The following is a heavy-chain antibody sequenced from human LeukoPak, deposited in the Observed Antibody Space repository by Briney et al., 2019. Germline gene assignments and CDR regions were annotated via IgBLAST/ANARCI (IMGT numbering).Heavy chain of an antibody. CDR2: ISGSGGGT. Sequence: PGGSLRLSCAASGLTFSNYAMSWVRQAPGKGLEWVSAISGSGGGTYHAESVKGRFTISRDNSGDTLFLQMNSLRAEDTALYYCAKARGDRSSYGMDVWGQGTTVTVSS. J-gene: IGHJ6*02. CDR3: AKARGDRSSYGMDV. CDR1: GLTFSNYA. V-gene: IGHV3-23*01. D-gene: IGHD2-21*01.